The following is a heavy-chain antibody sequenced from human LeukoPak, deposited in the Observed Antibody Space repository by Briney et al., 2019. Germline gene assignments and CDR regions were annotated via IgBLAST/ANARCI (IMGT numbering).Heavy chain of an antibody. Sequence: GGSLRLSCAASGFTFSSYGMHWVRQAPGKGLEWVAFIRYDGSNKYYADSVKGRFTISRDNSKNTLYLQMNSLRAEDTAVYYCAKEPNPLIAAAVSDYWGQGILVTVSS. CDR1: GFTFSSYG. CDR3: AKEPNPLIAAAVSDY. D-gene: IGHD6-13*01. CDR2: IRYDGSNK. J-gene: IGHJ4*02. V-gene: IGHV3-30*02.